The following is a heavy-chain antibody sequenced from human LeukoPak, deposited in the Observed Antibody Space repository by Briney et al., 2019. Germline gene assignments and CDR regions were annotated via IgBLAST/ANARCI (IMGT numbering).Heavy chain of an antibody. V-gene: IGHV3-23*01. D-gene: IGHD1-26*01. CDR1: GFDFSSYA. CDR3: AKEGSGSSPRSDY. CDR2: IESDTTT. J-gene: IGHJ4*02. Sequence: GGSLRLSCEASGFDFSSYALTWVRQAPGEGLERVSTIESDTTTNYADSVKGRFFISRDNSKNTLYLQMTSLRAEDTAVYYCAKEGSGSSPRSDYWGQGTLVTVSS.